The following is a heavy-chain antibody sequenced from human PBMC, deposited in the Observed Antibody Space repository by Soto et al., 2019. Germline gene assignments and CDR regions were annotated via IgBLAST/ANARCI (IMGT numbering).Heavy chain of an antibody. Sequence: PVGSLRLCCAASGCTCSGYGRHWVRQAPGKGLVWVSRINSDGSSTSYADSVEGRFTISRDNAKNTLYLQMNSLRAEDTAVYYCARAGGFVDYWGQGTLVTVSS. D-gene: IGHD1-26*01. CDR3: ARAGGFVDY. J-gene: IGHJ4*02. V-gene: IGHV3-74*01. CDR2: INSDGSST. CDR1: GCTCSGYG.